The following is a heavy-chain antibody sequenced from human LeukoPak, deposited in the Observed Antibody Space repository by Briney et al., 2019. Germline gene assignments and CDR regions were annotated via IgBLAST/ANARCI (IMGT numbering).Heavy chain of an antibody. V-gene: IGHV3-48*01. D-gene: IGHD3-10*01. CDR2: LSSTSGAI. CDR3: ARVPRGEWATPTTDY. Sequence: PEGSLRLSCAASGFTFRDHSMKWVRQAPGKGLEWVSFLSSTSGAIYYADSVKGRFTISRDNAKNSLYLQMNSLRPEDTAVYYCARVPRGEWATPTTDYWGQGTLVTVSS. J-gene: IGHJ4*02. CDR1: GFTFRDHS.